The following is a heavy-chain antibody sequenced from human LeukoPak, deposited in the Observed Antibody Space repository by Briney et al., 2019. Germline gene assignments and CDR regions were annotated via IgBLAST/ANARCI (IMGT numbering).Heavy chain of an antibody. V-gene: IGHV1-2*02. CDR3: ARDSSSWGNYGMDV. J-gene: IGHJ6*02. CDR2: INPNSGGT. D-gene: IGHD6-13*01. CDR1: GYTFTGYY. Sequence: AASVKVSCQASGYTFTGYYMHWVRQAPGQGLEWMGWINPNSGGTNYAQKFEGRVTMTSDTSISTAYMELSRLRSEDTAVYYCARDSSSWGNYGMDVWGQGTTVTVSS.